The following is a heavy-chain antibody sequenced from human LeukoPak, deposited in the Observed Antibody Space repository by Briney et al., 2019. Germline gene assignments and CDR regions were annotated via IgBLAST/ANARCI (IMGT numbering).Heavy chain of an antibody. V-gene: IGHV3-11*05. CDR2: IGGNSYYT. Sequence: GGSLRLSCAASGFTFSDYYMSWIRQTQEKGLEWVSYIGGNSYYTNYADSVKGRFTISRDNAKNSLYLQMSSLRVEDTAVYYCARGDGGNSAFDYWGQGNLVTVSS. D-gene: IGHD4-23*01. CDR3: ARGDGGNSAFDY. CDR1: GFTFSDYY. J-gene: IGHJ4*02.